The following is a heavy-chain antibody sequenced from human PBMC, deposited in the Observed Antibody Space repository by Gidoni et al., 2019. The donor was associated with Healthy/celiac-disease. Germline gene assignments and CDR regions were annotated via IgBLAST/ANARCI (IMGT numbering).Heavy chain of an antibody. CDR3: ARESSGVPAGFDP. J-gene: IGHJ5*02. CDR1: GFPFSSYS. V-gene: IGHV3-48*02. CDR2: ISSSSSTI. D-gene: IGHD2-2*01. Sequence: EVQLVESGGGLVQPGGSLRLSCAASGFPFSSYSMNWVRQAPGKGLGWVSYISSSSSTIYYADSVKGRFTISRDNAKNSLYLQMNSLRDEDTAVYYCARESSGVPAGFDPWGQGTLVTVSS.